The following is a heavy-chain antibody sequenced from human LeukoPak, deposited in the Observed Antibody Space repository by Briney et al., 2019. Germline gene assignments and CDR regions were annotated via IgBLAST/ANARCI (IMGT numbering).Heavy chain of an antibody. CDR1: GYTFTSYD. D-gene: IGHD6-19*01. Sequence: EASVKVSCKASGYTFTSYDINWVRQATGQGLEWMGWMNPNSGNTGYAQKFQGRVTMTRNTSISTAYMELSSLRSEDTAVYYCARYSSGWYWEDWFDPWGQGTLVTVSS. J-gene: IGHJ5*02. V-gene: IGHV1-8*01. CDR3: ARYSSGWYWEDWFDP. CDR2: MNPNSGNT.